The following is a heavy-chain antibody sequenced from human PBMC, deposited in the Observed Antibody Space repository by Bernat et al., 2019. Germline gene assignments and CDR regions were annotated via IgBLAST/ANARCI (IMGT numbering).Heavy chain of an antibody. CDR3: ARDPSDYYYMDV. J-gene: IGHJ6*03. V-gene: IGHV3-30*03. CDR2: ISDDGSTK. D-gene: IGHD3-3*01. Sequence: QVQLVESGGGVVQPGRSLRLSCAASGFTFSSYGMQWVRQAPGKGLEWVAVISDDGSTKHYADSVNGRFTVSRDNSKNTLYLQMNSLRAEDTAVYYCARDPSDYYYMDVWGKGTTVTVSS. CDR1: GFTFSSYG.